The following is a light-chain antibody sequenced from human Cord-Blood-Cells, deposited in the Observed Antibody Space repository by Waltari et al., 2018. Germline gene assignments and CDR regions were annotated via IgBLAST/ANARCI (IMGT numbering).Light chain of an antibody. CDR3: QQYNNWPPLT. CDR1: QSVSSN. V-gene: IGKV3-15*01. CDR2: GAS. Sequence: EIVMTQSPATLSVSPGESATLSCRASQSVSSNLAWYQQKPGQAPRLLIYGASTRATGIPARFSGSGSGTEFTLTISSLQSEDFVVYYCQQYNNWPPLTFGGGTKVEIK. J-gene: IGKJ4*01.